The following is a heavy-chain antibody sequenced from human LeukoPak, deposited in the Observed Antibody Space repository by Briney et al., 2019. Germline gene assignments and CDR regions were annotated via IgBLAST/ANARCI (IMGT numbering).Heavy chain of an antibody. CDR3: ARGFRGVDYYYYYYMDV. CDR1: GGSISSSSYY. Sequence: SETLSLTCTVSGGSISSSSYYWGWIRQPPGKGLKWIGSIYYSGSTYYNPSLKSRVTISVDTSKNQFSLKLSSVTAADTAVYYCARGFRGVDYYYYYYMDVWGKGTTVTASS. D-gene: IGHD3-10*01. CDR2: IYYSGST. J-gene: IGHJ6*03. V-gene: IGHV4-39*01.